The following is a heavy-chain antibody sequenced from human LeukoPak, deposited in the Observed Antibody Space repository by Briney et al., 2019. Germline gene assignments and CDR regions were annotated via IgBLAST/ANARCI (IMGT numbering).Heavy chain of an antibody. J-gene: IGHJ4*02. CDR1: GGSFSGYY. D-gene: IGHD4-17*01. V-gene: IGHV4-34*01. Sequence: SETLSLTCAVYGGSFSGYYWSWTRQPPGKGLEWIGEINHSGSTNYNPSLKSRVTISVDTSKNQFSLKLSSVTAADTAVYYCAREDGDSPQYYWGQGTLVTVSS. CDR2: INHSGST. CDR3: AREDGDSPQYY.